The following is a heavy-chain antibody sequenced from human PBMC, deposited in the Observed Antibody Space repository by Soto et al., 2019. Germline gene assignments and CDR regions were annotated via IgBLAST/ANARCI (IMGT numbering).Heavy chain of an antibody. J-gene: IGHJ4*02. V-gene: IGHV4-39*01. CDR3: ARHPRITMIVVVSWVDY. CDR1: SGSISSSSYY. Sequence: SETLSLTCTVSSGSISSSSYYWGWIRQPPGKGLEWIGSIYYSGSTYYNPSLKSRVTISVDTSKNQFSLKLSSVTAADTAVYYCARHPRITMIVVVSWVDYWGQGTLVTVPQ. CDR2: IYYSGST. D-gene: IGHD3-22*01.